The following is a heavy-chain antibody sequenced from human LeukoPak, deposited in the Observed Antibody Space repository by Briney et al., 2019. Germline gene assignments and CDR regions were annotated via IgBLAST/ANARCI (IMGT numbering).Heavy chain of an antibody. Sequence: PGGSLRLSCAASGFTFSSYSMHWLRQAPGKGLEWVAIIWYDRSNKYYTDSVKGRFTISRDNSKNTLYLQMNSLRVEDTAVYYCARAVYGVQACFDFWGQGTRVTVSS. V-gene: IGHV3-33*01. D-gene: IGHD4-17*01. CDR2: IWYDRSNK. CDR1: GFTFSSYS. J-gene: IGHJ4*02. CDR3: ARAVYGVQACFDF.